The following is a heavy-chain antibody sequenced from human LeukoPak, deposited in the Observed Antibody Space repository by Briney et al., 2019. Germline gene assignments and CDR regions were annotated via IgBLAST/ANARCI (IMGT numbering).Heavy chain of an antibody. V-gene: IGHV3-74*01. D-gene: IGHD3-16*01. Sequence: QSGGSLRLSCAVSGVTFSTDWMHWVRHAPGKGLVWISRINGDGTSTNYADSVKGRFTISRDNAKNTLYLEMKSLRAEDTAVYFCARSTYPKLDSWGQGTLVTVSS. J-gene: IGHJ4*02. CDR2: INGDGTST. CDR3: ARSTYPKLDS. CDR1: GVTFSTDW.